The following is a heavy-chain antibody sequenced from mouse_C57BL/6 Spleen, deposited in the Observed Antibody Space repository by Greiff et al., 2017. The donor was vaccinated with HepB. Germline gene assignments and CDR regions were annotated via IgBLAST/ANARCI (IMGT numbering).Heavy chain of an antibody. J-gene: IGHJ3*01. CDR2: IRSKSNNYAT. V-gene: IGHV10-1*01. CDR3: VRQVGGLEAY. Sequence: EVKLMESGGGLVQPKGSLKLSCAASGFSFNTYAMNWVRQAPGKGLEWVARIRSKSNNYATYYADSVKDRFTISRDDSESMLYLQMNNLKTEDTAMYYCVRQVGGLEAYWGQGTLVTVSA. CDR1: GFSFNTYA. D-gene: IGHD3-3*01.